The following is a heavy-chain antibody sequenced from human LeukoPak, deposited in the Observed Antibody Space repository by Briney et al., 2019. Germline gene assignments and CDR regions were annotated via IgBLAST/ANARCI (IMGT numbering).Heavy chain of an antibody. CDR2: IYSDGRT. Sequence: GGSLRLSCAASGFTVSSNYMSWVRQAPGKGLEWVSEIYSDGRTYYGASVKGRFSISRDNSKNTLYLQMNSLRDEDTAVYYCATPLRSTQLVFGYWGQGTLVTVSS. J-gene: IGHJ4*02. CDR3: ATPLRSTQLVFGY. CDR1: GFTVSSNY. V-gene: IGHV3-53*01. D-gene: IGHD6-13*01.